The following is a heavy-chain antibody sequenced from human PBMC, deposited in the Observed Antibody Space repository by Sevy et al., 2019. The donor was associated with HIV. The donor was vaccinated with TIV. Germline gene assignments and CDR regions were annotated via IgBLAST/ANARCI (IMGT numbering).Heavy chain of an antibody. CDR2: INYNGIT. D-gene: IGHD3-10*01. J-gene: IGHJ4*02. V-gene: IGHV4-39*01. Sequence: SETLSLTCTVSGASISSSGYYWGWIRQPPGKGLEWIATINYNGITFYNPSLKSRFTISADTSRNQFSLDLKSVTAADTAIYYCAGPILTYNNGWSYYDYWGQGTVVTVSS. CDR1: GASISSSGYY. CDR3: AGPILTYNNGWSYYDY.